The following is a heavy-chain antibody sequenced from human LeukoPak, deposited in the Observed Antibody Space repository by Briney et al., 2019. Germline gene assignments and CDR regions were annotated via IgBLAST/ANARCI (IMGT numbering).Heavy chain of an antibody. J-gene: IGHJ3*01. Sequence: GGSLRLSCAASGFTVSSNYMSWVRQAPGKGLEWVSVIYSGGSTYYADSVKGRFTISRDNSKSTLYLQMNSLRAEDTAVYYCARGGYYDSSGLPNYWGQGTMVTVSS. CDR2: IYSGGST. V-gene: IGHV3-66*01. CDR3: ARGGYYDSSGLPNY. CDR1: GFTVSSNY. D-gene: IGHD3-22*01.